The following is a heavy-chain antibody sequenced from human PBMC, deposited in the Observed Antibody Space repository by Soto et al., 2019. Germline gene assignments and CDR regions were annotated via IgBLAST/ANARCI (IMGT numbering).Heavy chain of an antibody. CDR2: MNPNSGNT. CDR3: ARGSGDFWSGSVWFDP. CDR1: GYTFTSYD. V-gene: IGHV1-8*01. Sequence: ASVKVSCKASGYTFTSYDINWVRQATGQGLEWMGWMNPNSGNTGYAQKFQGRVTMTRNTSISTAYMELGSLRSEDTAVYYCARGSGDFWSGSVWFDPWGQGTLVTVSS. J-gene: IGHJ5*02. D-gene: IGHD3-3*01.